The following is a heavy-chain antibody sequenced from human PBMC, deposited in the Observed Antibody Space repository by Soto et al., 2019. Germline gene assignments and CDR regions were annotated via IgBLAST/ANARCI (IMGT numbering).Heavy chain of an antibody. CDR3: ARDESD. CDR2: INVGNGNT. Sequence: QVQLVQSGAEVKKPGASVKVSCKASGYTFTSYNIHWVRQAPGQRLEWMGWINVGNGNTKYSQNFQGRVTLSRDTSASTAYMELSSPGSEDTAVYYCARDESDWGQGTLVTVSS. V-gene: IGHV1-3*01. J-gene: IGHJ4*02. CDR1: GYTFTSYN.